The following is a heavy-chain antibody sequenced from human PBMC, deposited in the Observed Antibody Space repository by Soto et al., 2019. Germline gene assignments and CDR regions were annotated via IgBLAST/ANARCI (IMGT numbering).Heavy chain of an antibody. D-gene: IGHD3-10*01. J-gene: IGHJ4*02. CDR1: GYTLTSYG. Sequence: QVQLVQSGAEVKKPGASVKVSCKASGYTLTSYGVTWVRQAPGQGLEWMGWISAHKDKTNYAQKFQGRVTMTADTSTNTAYMELRSLRSDDTAVYYCARDLIIMLRGIMLDQWGRGTLVAVSS. CDR3: ARDLIIMLRGIMLDQ. V-gene: IGHV1-18*01. CDR2: ISAHKDKT.